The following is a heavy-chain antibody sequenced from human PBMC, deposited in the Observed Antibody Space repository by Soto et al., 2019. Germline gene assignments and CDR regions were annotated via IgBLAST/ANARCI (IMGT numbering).Heavy chain of an antibody. CDR1: GYTFTSYD. Sequence: ASVKVSCKASGYTFTSYDINWVRQAPGQGLEWMGWISGYNDNTNYAQKFQGRVSMTTDTSTSTAYMELRSLRSDDTAVYYCARDMVYAADYWGQGTLVTVSS. V-gene: IGHV1-18*01. D-gene: IGHD2-8*01. CDR3: ARDMVYAADY. CDR2: ISGYNDNT. J-gene: IGHJ4*02.